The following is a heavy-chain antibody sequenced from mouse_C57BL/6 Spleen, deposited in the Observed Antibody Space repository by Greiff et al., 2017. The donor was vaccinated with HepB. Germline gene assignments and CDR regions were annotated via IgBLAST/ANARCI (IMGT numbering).Heavy chain of an antibody. CDR2: IDPSDSYT. CDR1: GYTFTSYW. Sequence: VKLVESGAELMKPGASVKLSCKASGYTFTSYWMHWVKQRPGQGLEWIGEIDPSDSYTNYNQKFKGKSTLTVDKSSSTAYMQLSSLTSEDSAVYYCARGGYFDVWGTGTTVTVSS. J-gene: IGHJ1*03. CDR3: ARGGYFDV. V-gene: IGHV1-69*01.